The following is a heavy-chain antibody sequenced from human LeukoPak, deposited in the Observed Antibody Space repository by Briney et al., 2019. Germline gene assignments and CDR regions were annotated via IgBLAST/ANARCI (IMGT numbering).Heavy chain of an antibody. CDR3: ARDPLYGSGSYFFDF. Sequence: ASVKVSCKASGYTFTSYDINWVRQAPGQGLEWMGWINPNSGGTNYVQKFQGSVTMTRDTSISTAYMELSRLRSDDTAVYYCARDPLYGSGSYFFDFWGQGTLVTVSS. J-gene: IGHJ4*02. CDR1: GYTFTSYD. D-gene: IGHD3-10*01. CDR2: INPNSGGT. V-gene: IGHV1-2*02.